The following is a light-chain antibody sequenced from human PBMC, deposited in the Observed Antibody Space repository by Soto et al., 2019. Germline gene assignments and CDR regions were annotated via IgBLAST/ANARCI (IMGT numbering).Light chain of an antibody. CDR2: DAS. J-gene: IGKJ5*01. CDR3: QQRSNWPPIT. V-gene: IGKV3-11*01. Sequence: EIVLTQSPATLSLSPGERATLSCRASQSISSYLAWYQQKPGQAPRLLIYDASNRATDVPTRFSGSGSGTDFTITISTLEPEDCAVYYCQQRSNWPPITFGQGTRLEIK. CDR1: QSISSY.